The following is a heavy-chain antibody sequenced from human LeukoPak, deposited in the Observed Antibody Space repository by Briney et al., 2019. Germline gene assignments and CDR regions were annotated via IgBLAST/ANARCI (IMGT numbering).Heavy chain of an antibody. V-gene: IGHV3-23*01. CDR1: GFTFSNYA. J-gene: IGHJ4*02. CDR3: AKYRSGASRDFDY. Sequence: GGSLRLSCAASGFTFSNYAMSWVRQAPGRGLEWVSTISSSYGTTYYADSVKGRFTISRDNSKNTLYLQMNSLRAEDTAVYYCAKYRSGASRDFDYWGQGTLVTVTS. CDR2: ISSSYGTT. D-gene: IGHD6-25*01.